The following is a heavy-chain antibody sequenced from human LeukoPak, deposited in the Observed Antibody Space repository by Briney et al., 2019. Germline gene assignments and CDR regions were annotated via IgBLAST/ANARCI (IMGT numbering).Heavy chain of an antibody. CDR3: ARSGSYFEGRYDY. CDR2: INPNSGGT. J-gene: IGHJ4*02. Sequence: ASVKVSCKASGYTFTGYYMHWVRQAPGQRLEWMGWINPNSGGTNYAQKFQGRVTMTRDTSISTAYMELSRLRSDDTAVYYCARSGSYFEGRYDYWGQGTLVTVSS. CDR1: GYTFTGYY. D-gene: IGHD1-26*01. V-gene: IGHV1-2*02.